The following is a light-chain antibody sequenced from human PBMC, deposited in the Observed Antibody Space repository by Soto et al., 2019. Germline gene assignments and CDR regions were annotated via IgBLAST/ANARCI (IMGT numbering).Light chain of an antibody. CDR2: EVS. CDR3: SSYAGSIRYV. CDR1: SSDVGGYNY. Sequence: QSVLTQPPSASGSPGQSVTISCTGTSSDVGGYNYVSWYQQHPGKAPKLMIYEVSKRPPGVPDRFSGSKSGNTASLTVSGLQAEDEAEYYCSSYAGSIRYVFGTGTKVTVL. J-gene: IGLJ1*01. V-gene: IGLV2-8*01.